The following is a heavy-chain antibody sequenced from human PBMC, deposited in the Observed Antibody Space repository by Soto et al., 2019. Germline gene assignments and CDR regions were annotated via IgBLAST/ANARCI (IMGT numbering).Heavy chain of an antibody. Sequence: GGSLRLSCAASGFTFRGSAMPWVRPASGEGLEWVGRIRSKANSDATTYAASVKGRFTISRDASKSTAYLQMNSLKSEDTAVYYCTSAPPSYCGGDCSIPLYYYYGMDVWGQGTTVTVSS. J-gene: IGHJ6*02. V-gene: IGHV3-73*01. CDR1: GFTFRGSA. D-gene: IGHD2-21*02. CDR2: IRSKANSDAT. CDR3: TSAPPSYCGGDCSIPLYYYYGMDV.